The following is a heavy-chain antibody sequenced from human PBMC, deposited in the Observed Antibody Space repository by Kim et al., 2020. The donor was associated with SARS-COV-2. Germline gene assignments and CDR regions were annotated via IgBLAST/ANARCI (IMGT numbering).Heavy chain of an antibody. CDR3: ARVLMVYAIRGYYYGMDV. V-gene: IGHV4-4*02. CDR1: GGSISSSNW. Sequence: SETLSLTCAVSGGSISSSNWWSWVRQPPGKGLEWIGEIYHSGSTNYNPSLKSRVTISVDKSKNQFSLKLSSVTAADTAVYYCARVLMVYAIRGYYYGMDVWGQGTTVTVSS. D-gene: IGHD2-8*01. J-gene: IGHJ6*02. CDR2: IYHSGST.